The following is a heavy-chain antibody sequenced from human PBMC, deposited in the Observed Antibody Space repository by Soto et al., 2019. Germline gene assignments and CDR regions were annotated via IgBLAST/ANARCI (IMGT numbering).Heavy chain of an antibody. CDR2: MNPNSGNT. CDR3: ARGACYDSSGYYYFHAFDI. V-gene: IGHV1-8*01. CDR1: GYTFTSYD. J-gene: IGHJ3*02. D-gene: IGHD3-22*01. Sequence: ASVKVSCKASGYTFTSYDINWVRQATGQGLEWMGWMNPNSGNTGYAQKFQGRVTMTRNTSISTAYMELSSLRSEDTAVYYCARGACYDSSGYYYFHAFDIWGQGTMVTVSS.